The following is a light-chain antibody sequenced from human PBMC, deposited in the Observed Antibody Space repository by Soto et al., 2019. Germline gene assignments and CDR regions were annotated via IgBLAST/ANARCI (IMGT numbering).Light chain of an antibody. CDR2: GAS. V-gene: IGKV3-15*01. Sequence: EVVISQSSATLSVSQGERATLSCRASQSVSSNLAWYQQKPGQAPRLLIYGASTRATGIPARFSGSGSGTEFTLTISSLQSEDFAVYYCQQYNNWPPTFGQGTKVDIK. CDR3: QQYNNWPPT. CDR1: QSVSSN. J-gene: IGKJ1*01.